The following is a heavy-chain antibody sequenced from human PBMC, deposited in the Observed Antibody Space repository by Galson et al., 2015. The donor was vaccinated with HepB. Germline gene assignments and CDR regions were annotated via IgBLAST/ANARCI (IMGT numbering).Heavy chain of an antibody. J-gene: IGHJ4*02. Sequence: SVKVSCKASGYTFTSYYMHWVRQAPGQGLEWMGIINPSGGSTSYAQKFQGRVTMTRDTSTSTVYMELSSLRSEDTAVYYCAREAGTYYDFWSGYLGFDYWGQGTLVTVSS. CDR1: GYTFTSYY. D-gene: IGHD3-3*01. CDR3: AREAGTYYDFWSGYLGFDY. CDR2: INPSGGST. V-gene: IGHV1-46*01.